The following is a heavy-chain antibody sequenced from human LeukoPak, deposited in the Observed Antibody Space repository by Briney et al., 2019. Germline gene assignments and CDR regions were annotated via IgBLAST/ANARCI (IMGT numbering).Heavy chain of an antibody. V-gene: IGHV1-2*02. CDR1: GYTFTGYY. Sequence: GASVKVSCKASGYTFTGYYMHWVRQAPGQGLEWMGWINPNSGGTNYAQKFQGRVTMTRDTSISTAYMELSRLRSDDTAVYYCAKSVWWFGELSGGFDIWGQGTMVTVSS. D-gene: IGHD3-10*01. J-gene: IGHJ3*02. CDR3: AKSVWWFGELSGGFDI. CDR2: INPNSGGT.